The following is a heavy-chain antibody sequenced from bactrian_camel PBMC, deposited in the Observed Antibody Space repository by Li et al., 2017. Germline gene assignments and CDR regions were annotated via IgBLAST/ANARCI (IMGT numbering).Heavy chain of an antibody. CDR1: GSTFSTYH. D-gene: IGHD4*01. V-gene: IGHV3S40*01. Sequence: VQLVESGGGLVQPGGSLRLSCAVTGSTFSTYHMSWVRQAPGKGLEWVSWIRSDGGSSYYTDSVKGRFTISQDKTNNTLYLQMNSLQPEDTAVYYCAADRYLSDYCSGDFGFWGQGTQVTVS. CDR2: IRSDGGSS. J-gene: IGHJ6*01. CDR3: AADRYLSDYCSGDFGF.